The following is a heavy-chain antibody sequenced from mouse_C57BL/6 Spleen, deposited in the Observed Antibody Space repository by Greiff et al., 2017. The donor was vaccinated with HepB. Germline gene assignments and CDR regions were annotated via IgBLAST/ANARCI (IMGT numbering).Heavy chain of an antibody. CDR2: IDPNSGGT. V-gene: IGHV1-62-3*01. Sequence: VQLQQSGAELVKPGASVKLSCKASGYTFTSYWMHWVKQRPGRGLEWIGRIDPNSGGTKYNEKFKSKATLTVDKPSSTSYMQLSSRTSEDSAVYYCARFGGYYGYAYWGQGTLVTVAA. CDR1: GYTFTSYW. D-gene: IGHD2-3*01. CDR3: ARFGGYYGYAY. J-gene: IGHJ3*01.